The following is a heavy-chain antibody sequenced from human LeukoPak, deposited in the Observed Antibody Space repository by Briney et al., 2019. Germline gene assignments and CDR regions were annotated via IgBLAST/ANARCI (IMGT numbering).Heavy chain of an antibody. J-gene: IGHJ5*02. D-gene: IGHD5-12*01. CDR1: GGNFSSYA. CDR2: IIPLFNTP. CDR3: ARDDENILATIS. V-gene: IGHV1-69*13. Sequence: ASVKVSCKASGGNFSSYAISWVRQAPGQGLERLGGIIPLFNTPNYAPKLQGRVTLTADESTATVYMELRSLRSDDTAVYYCARDDENILATISWGQGTPVTVS.